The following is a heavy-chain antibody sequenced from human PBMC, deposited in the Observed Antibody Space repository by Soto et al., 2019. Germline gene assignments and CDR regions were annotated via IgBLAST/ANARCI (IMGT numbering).Heavy chain of an antibody. CDR2: ISYDGRNK. Sequence: QVQLVESGGGVVQPGRSLRLSCAASGFTFSSYAMHWVRQAPGKGLEWVAVISYDGRNKYYADSVKGRFTISRDNSKNTLYLQMNSLRAEDMVVYYCARVPIVGATLLPDYWGQGTLVTVSS. CDR1: GFTFSSYA. J-gene: IGHJ4*02. CDR3: ARVPIVGATLLPDY. V-gene: IGHV3-30*04. D-gene: IGHD1-26*01.